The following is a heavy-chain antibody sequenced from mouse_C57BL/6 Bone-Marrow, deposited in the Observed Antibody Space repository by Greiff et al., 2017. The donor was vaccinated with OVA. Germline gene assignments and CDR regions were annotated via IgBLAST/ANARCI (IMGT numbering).Heavy chain of an antibody. D-gene: IGHD1-1*01. J-gene: IGHJ3*01. Sequence: VQVVESGPGLVAPSQSLSITCTVSGFSLTSYGVDWVRQSPGKGLEWLGVIWGVGSTNYNSALKSRLSISKDNSKSQVFLKMNSLQTDDTAMYYCASLYYGSSYGWFAYWGQGTLVTVSA. CDR1: GFSLTSYG. CDR3: ASLYYGSSYGWFAY. V-gene: IGHV2-6*01. CDR2: IWGVGST.